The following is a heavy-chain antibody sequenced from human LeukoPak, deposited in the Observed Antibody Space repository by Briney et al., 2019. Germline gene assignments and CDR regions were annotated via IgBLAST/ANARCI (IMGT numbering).Heavy chain of an antibody. J-gene: IGHJ6*02. CDR1: GFTVSSNF. D-gene: IGHD3-10*01. CDR2: IYIDGKT. Sequence: PGGSLRLSCAASGFTVSSNFMSWVRLAPGKGLECVSVIYIDGKTFYAESVKGRFTISRDNSKNTLYLQMNSLRAEDTAVYYCAKTQFWFDRLYYYYGMDVWGQGTTVTVSS. CDR3: AKTQFWFDRLYYYYGMDV. V-gene: IGHV3-66*02.